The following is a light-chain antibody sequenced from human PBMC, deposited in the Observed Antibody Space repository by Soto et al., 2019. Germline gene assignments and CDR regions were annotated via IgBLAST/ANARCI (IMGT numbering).Light chain of an antibody. CDR1: SSDVGGYNY. CDR3: SSFTSSSALVL. Sequence: QSVLTQPASVSGSPGQSITISCTGTSSDVGGYNYVSWYQQHPGKAPKLMIYDVSNRPSGVSTRFSGSKSGNMASLTISGLQAEDEADYYCSSFTSSSALVLFGGGTKLTVL. CDR2: DVS. J-gene: IGLJ2*01. V-gene: IGLV2-14*01.